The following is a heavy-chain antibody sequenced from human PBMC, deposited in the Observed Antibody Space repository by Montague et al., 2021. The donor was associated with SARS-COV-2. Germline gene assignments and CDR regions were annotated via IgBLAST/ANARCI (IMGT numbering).Heavy chain of an antibody. V-gene: IGHV4-59*02. CDR1: GGSASGYY. J-gene: IGHJ4*01. Sequence: SETLSLTCAISGGSASGYYWAWIRRPPGKGLEWIGYMCYTGTSNYNPSLKSRVSMSIDTSKNHFSLNLTSVAAADTGVYYCARGLGYTSMFRFFDYWGHGAQVTVSS. D-gene: IGHD2-2*02. CDR3: ARGLGYTSMFRFFDY. CDR2: MCYTGTS.